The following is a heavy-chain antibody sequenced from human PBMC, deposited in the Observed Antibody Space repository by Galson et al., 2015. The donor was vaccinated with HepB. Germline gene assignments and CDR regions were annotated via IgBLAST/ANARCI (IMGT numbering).Heavy chain of an antibody. CDR1: GYTLTGLS. D-gene: IGHD6-19*01. V-gene: IGHV1-24*01. Sequence: SVKVSCKVSGYTLTGLSMHWVRQAPGKGLEWMGGFDPEDGETIYAQKFQGRVTMTEDTSTDTAYMELSSLRSEDTAVYYCATRIAVAGRRYFQHWGQGTLVTVSS. CDR3: ATRIAVAGRRYFQH. CDR2: FDPEDGET. J-gene: IGHJ1*01.